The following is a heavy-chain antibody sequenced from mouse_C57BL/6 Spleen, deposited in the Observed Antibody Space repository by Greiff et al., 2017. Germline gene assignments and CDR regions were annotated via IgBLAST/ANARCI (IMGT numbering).Heavy chain of an antibody. Sequence: VQLKQSGPELVKPGASVKISCKASGYSFTDYNMNWVKQSNGKSLEWIGVINPNYGTTSYNQKFKGKATLTVDQSSSTAYMQLNSLTSEDSAVYYWARSRGITTVVATSPPDYWGQGTTRTVSS. CDR2: INPNYGTT. D-gene: IGHD1-1*01. CDR1: GYSFTDYN. V-gene: IGHV1-39*01. CDR3: ARSRGITTVVATSPPDY. J-gene: IGHJ2*01.